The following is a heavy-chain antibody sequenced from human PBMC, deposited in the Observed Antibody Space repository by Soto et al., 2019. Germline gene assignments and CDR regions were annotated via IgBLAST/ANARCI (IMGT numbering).Heavy chain of an antibody. CDR1: GVTFGSYA. J-gene: IGHJ4*01. V-gene: IGHV1-69*01. CDR2: IIPIFGTA. Sequence: ACGVTFGSYALSWSRQNNRKGLEWMGGIIPIFGTANYAQKFQGRVTITADESTSTAYMELSSLRSEDTAVYYCARYYYGSGSYYTHFDYWGHGTLVPAPQ. CDR3: ARYYYGSGSYYTHFDY. D-gene: IGHD3-10*01.